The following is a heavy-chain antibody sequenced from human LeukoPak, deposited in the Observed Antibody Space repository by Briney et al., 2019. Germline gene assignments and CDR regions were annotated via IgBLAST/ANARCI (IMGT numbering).Heavy chain of an antibody. CDR3: ARHHVLRYFDWLFYEFDY. D-gene: IGHD3-9*01. CDR2: IYYSGST. CDR1: GGSISSSSYY. J-gene: IGHJ4*02. V-gene: IGHV4-39*01. Sequence: SETLSLTCTVSGGSISSSSYYWGWIRQPPGKGLEWIGSIYYSGSTYYNPSLKSRVTISVDTSKNQFSLKLSSVTAADTAVYYCARHHVLRYFDWLFYEFDYWGPGTLVTVSS.